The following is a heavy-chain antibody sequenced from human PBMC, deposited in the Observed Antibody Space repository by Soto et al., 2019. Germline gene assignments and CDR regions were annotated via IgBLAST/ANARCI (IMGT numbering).Heavy chain of an antibody. V-gene: IGHV4-30-4*01. J-gene: IGHJ5*02. CDR3: ARGYCSSTSCYIWDNWFDP. D-gene: IGHD2-2*02. CDR2: IYYSGST. Sequence: SETLSLTCTVSGGSISSGDYYWSWIRQPPGKGLEWIGYIYYSGSTYYNPSLKSRVTISVDTSKNQFSLKLSSVTAADTAVYYCARGYCSSTSCYIWDNWFDPWGQGNLVTVSS. CDR1: GGSISSGDYY.